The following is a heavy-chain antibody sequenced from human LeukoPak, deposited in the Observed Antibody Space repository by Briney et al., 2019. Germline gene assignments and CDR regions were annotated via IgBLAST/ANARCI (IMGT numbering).Heavy chain of an antibody. CDR2: IYYSGST. J-gene: IGHJ3*02. Sequence: PSETLSLTCTVSGGSISSYYWSWIRQPPGKGLEWIGYIYYSGSTYYNPSLKSRVTISVDTSKNQFSLKLSSVTAADTAVYYCARDGLFDAFDIWGQGTMVTVSS. CDR3: ARDGLFDAFDI. V-gene: IGHV4-59*01. CDR1: GGSISSYY.